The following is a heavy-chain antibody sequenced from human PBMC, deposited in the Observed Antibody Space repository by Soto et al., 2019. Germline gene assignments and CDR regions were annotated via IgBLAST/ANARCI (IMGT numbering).Heavy chain of an antibody. V-gene: IGHV4-4*07. CDR1: GASISGFY. CDR2: IYATGTT. Sequence: SVTLSLTCTVSGASISGFYWSWIRKSAGKGLEWIGRIYATGTTDYTPSLKSRVMMSVDTSKKQISLKLRSVNAADTAVYYCVRDGTKTLRDWFDPWGQGISVTVSS. J-gene: IGHJ5*02. D-gene: IGHD1-7*01. CDR3: VRDGTKTLRDWFDP.